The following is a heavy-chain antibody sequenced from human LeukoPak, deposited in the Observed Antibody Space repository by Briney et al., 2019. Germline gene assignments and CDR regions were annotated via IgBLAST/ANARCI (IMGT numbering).Heavy chain of an antibody. D-gene: IGHD2-2*01. CDR3: AKGYCSGTSCYAGIFQH. CDR2: ISGGGAGT. CDR1: GFTFSSYA. Sequence: GGSLRLSCAASGFTFSSYAMSWVRQTPGKGLEWVSNISGGGAGTYYADSVKGRFTISRDNSKNTLSLQVNSLRAEDTALYYCAKGYCSGTSCYAGIFQHWGQGTLVTVSS. V-gene: IGHV3-23*01. J-gene: IGHJ1*01.